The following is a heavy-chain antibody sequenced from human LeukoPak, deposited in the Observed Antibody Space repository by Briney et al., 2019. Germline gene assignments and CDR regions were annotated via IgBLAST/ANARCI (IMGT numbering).Heavy chain of an antibody. CDR2: IRASGGAT. V-gene: IGHV3-23*01. D-gene: IGHD4-17*01. Sequence: PGGTLRLSCAASGFTFKKYDVTWVRQAPGKGLEWVSGIRASGGATYYADSAKGRFNISRDNSKNTLYLQMNSLRAEDTAVYYCAKDIHYGDYGGGAFDIWGQGTMVTVSS. CDR3: AKDIHYGDYGGGAFDI. J-gene: IGHJ3*02. CDR1: GFTFKKYD.